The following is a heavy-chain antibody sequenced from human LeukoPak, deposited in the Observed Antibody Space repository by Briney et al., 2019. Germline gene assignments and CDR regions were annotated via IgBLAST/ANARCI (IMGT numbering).Heavy chain of an antibody. CDR2: IRYDGSNK. J-gene: IGHJ3*02. CDR3: AKEWAYSSSWSPVGGAFDI. V-gene: IGHV3-30*02. Sequence: PGGSLRLSCAASGFTFSSYGMHWVRQAPGKGLEWVAFIRYDGSNKYYADSVKGRFTISRDNSKNTLYLQMNSLRAEDTAVYYCAKEWAYSSSWSPVGGAFDIWGQGTMVTVSS. D-gene: IGHD6-13*01. CDR1: GFTFSSYG.